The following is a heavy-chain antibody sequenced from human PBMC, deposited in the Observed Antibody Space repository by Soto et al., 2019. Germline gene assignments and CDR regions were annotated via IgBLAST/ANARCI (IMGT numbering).Heavy chain of an antibody. Sequence: QVQLQESGPGLVKPSETLSLTCSVSGGSISFYNWNWIRQSPEKGLEWIGYVYHSGPTNYNPSLMSRVTISVDTSKNQCSLQLSAVTAADTAVYYCAKGDSTTHGDSFDIWGQGTMVTVSP. D-gene: IGHD6-13*01. CDR2: VYHSGPT. CDR1: GGSISFYN. CDR3: AKGDSTTHGDSFDI. J-gene: IGHJ3*02. V-gene: IGHV4-59*01.